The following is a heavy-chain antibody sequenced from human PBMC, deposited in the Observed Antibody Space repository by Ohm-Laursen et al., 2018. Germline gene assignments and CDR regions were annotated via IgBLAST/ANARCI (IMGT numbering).Heavy chain of an antibody. CDR3: ARGEKNYYDSSGYDY. CDR1: GFTFSDYY. CDR2: ISSSGSTI. V-gene: IGHV3-11*01. J-gene: IGHJ4*02. Sequence: SLRLSCSASGFTFSDYYMSWIRQAPGKGLEWVSYISSSGSTIYYADSVKGRFTTSRDNAKNSLYLQMNSLRAEDTAVYYCARGEKNYYDSSGYDYWGQGTLVTVSS. D-gene: IGHD3-22*01.